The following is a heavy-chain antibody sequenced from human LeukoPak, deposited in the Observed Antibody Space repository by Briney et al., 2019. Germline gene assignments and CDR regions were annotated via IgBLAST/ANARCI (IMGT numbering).Heavy chain of an antibody. V-gene: IGHV3-30*04. CDR3: ARGQRRHTDMAPSFDY. CDR2: ISYDGSYK. J-gene: IGHJ4*02. CDR1: AFTFSSYA. D-gene: IGHD5-18*01. Sequence: PGTSLRLSCAASAFTFSSYAMHWVRQAPGKGLEWVAVISYDGSYKYYADSMKGRFTISRDNSKNTLYLQTNSLRAEDTAVYYCARGQRRHTDMAPSFDYWGQGTLVTVSS.